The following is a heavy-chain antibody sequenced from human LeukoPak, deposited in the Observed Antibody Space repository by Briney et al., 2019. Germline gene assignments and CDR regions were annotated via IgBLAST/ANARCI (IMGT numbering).Heavy chain of an antibody. V-gene: IGHV3-30-3*01. J-gene: IGHJ2*01. CDR2: ISHDGSNK. Sequence: GRSLRLSCAASGFTFSNYAMHWVRQAPGKGLEWVAVISHDGSNKYHADSVEGRFTISRDNSKNTLYLQMNSLRAEDTAVYYCARTYYDILTGYRRGAGYFDLWGRGTLVTVSS. CDR1: GFTFSNYA. D-gene: IGHD3-9*01. CDR3: ARTYYDILTGYRRGAGYFDL.